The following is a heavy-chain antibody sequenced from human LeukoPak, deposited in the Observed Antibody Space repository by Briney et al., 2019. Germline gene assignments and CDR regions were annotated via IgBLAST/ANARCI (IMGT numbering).Heavy chain of an antibody. CDR3: ARGVAGYGPYDY. D-gene: IGHD5-12*01. J-gene: IGHJ4*02. V-gene: IGHV4-59*01. Sequence: KPSETLSLTCIVSGGSISSYYWSWIRQPPGKGLEWIGYMYYSGSTNYNPSLKSRVTISLDTPKNQFSLRLNSVTAADTAVYYCARGVAGYGPYDYWGQGTLVTVSS. CDR1: GGSISSYY. CDR2: MYYSGST.